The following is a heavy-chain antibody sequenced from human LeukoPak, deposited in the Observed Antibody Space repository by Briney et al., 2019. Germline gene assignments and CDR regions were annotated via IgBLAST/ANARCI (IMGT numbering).Heavy chain of an antibody. D-gene: IGHD2-15*01. J-gene: IGHJ4*02. Sequence: GGSLKLYCAASGLTFSNAWMSWVRQAPGKGLEWVARIKSKTDGGTTDYAAPVKGRFTISRDDSKNTLYLQMNSLKTEDTAVYYCTTSLYCSGCSCYSIDYWGQGTLVTVSS. CDR2: IKSKTDGGTT. CDR1: GLTFSNAW. CDR3: TTSLYCSGCSCYSIDY. V-gene: IGHV3-15*01.